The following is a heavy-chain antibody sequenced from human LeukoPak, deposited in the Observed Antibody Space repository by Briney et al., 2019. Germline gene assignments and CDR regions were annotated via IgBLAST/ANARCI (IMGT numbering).Heavy chain of an antibody. Sequence: GESLRLSCAASGCTFSDYYMSWIRQAPGKGLEWVSYISSSGSTIYYADSVKGRFTIARDNAKNSLYLQMNSLRAEDTAVYYCASPSLGYGSGSYIDAFDIWGQGTMVTVSS. D-gene: IGHD3-10*01. J-gene: IGHJ3*02. CDR1: GCTFSDYY. CDR3: ASPSLGYGSGSYIDAFDI. CDR2: ISSSGSTI. V-gene: IGHV3-11*01.